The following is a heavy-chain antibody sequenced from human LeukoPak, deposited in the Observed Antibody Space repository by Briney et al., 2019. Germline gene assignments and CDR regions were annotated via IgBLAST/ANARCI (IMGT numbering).Heavy chain of an antibody. D-gene: IGHD3-3*01. CDR3: ASLSGTIFGVVPGSDAFDI. V-gene: IGHV3-7*01. CDR1: GFTFSSYW. CDR2: IKQDGSEK. Sequence: GGSLRLSCAASGFTFSSYWMSWVRQAPGKGLEWVANIKQDGSEKYYVDSVKGRFTISRDNAKNSLYLQMNSLRAEDTAVYYCASLSGTIFGVVPGSDAFDIWGQGTMVTVSS. J-gene: IGHJ3*02.